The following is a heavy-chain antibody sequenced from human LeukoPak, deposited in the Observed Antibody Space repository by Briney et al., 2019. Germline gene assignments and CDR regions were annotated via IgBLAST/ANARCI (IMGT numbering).Heavy chain of an antibody. CDR2: IIPIFGTA. CDR3: ASTPGTMYYFDY. J-gene: IGHJ4*02. Sequence: ASVKVSCKASGGTFSSYAICWVRQAPGQGLEWMGGIIPIFGTANYAQKFQGRVTITADESTRTAYMELSSLRSEDTAVYYCASTPGTMYYFDYWGQGTLVTVSS. D-gene: IGHD1-1*01. CDR1: GGTFSSYA. V-gene: IGHV1-69*01.